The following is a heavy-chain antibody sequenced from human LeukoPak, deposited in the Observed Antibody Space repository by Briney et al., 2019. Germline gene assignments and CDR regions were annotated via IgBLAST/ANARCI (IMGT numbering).Heavy chain of an antibody. CDR1: GFTVSSNY. D-gene: IGHD4-23*01. CDR3: ARETLGDYGGSFDY. J-gene: IGHJ4*02. CDR2: IYSGGST. V-gene: IGHV3-66*01. Sequence: PGGSLRLSCAASGFTVSSNYMSWVRQAPGKGLEWVSVIYSGGSTYYADSVKGRFTISRDNSKNTLYLQMNSLRAEDTAAYYCARETLGDYGGSFDYWGQGTLVTVSS.